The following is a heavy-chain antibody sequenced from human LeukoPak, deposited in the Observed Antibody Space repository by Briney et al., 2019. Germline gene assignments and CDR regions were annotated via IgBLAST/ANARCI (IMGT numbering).Heavy chain of an antibody. CDR1: GGSISTYY. J-gene: IGHJ5*02. CDR2: VYYSGRT. Sequence: SETLSLTCTVSGGSISTYYWNWIRQPPGKGLEWIGYVYYSGRTNYNPSLKSRVTISVDTSKNQFSLKLSSVTAADTAVYYCARGRPSFDPWGQGTLVTVSS. CDR3: ARGRPSFDP. V-gene: IGHV4-59*08.